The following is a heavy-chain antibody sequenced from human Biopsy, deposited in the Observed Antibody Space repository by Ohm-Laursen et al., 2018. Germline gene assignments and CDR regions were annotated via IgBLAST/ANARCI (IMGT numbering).Heavy chain of an antibody. V-gene: IGHV4-59*01. Sequence: SDTLSLTCTVSGDSISGYYWSWIRQPPGKGLEWIGYVYYTGSTDYNPSLQSRVTISVDTSKNHFSLRLRTVTPADTAIYYCARDRGYYSDRTVPGYFDLWGRGTLVTVSS. D-gene: IGHD3-22*01. J-gene: IGHJ2*01. CDR3: ARDRGYYSDRTVPGYFDL. CDR2: VYYTGST. CDR1: GDSISGYY.